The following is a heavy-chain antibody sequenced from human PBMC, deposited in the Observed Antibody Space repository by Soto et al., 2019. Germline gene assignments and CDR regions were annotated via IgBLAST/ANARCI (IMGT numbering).Heavy chain of an antibody. V-gene: IGHV4-39*01. CDR2: IYYSGST. Sequence: PSETLSLTCTVSGGSISSSSYYWGWIRQPPGKGLEWIGSIYYSGSTYYNPSLKSRVTISVDTSKNQFSLKLSSVTAADTAVYYCARLAIVVVPAAITESYYYYGMDVWGQGTTVTVSS. CDR1: GGSISSSSYY. CDR3: ARLAIVVVPAAITESYYYYGMDV. D-gene: IGHD2-2*03. J-gene: IGHJ6*02.